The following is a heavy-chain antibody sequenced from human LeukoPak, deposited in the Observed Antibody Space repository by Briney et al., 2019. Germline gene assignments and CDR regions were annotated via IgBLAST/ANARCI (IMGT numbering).Heavy chain of an antibody. J-gene: IGHJ5*02. V-gene: IGHV4-59*08. CDR1: GDSVSSYY. CDR3: ARLQVYCGGDCYPRWFDP. Sequence: PSETLSLTCTVSGDSVSSYYWGWIRQPPGKGMEWIAYNNYSGITNYTPPLKRRVTISLDTPKNQISLKLSSVTAADTAVYYCARLQVYCGGDCYPRWFDPWGQGTLVTVSS. D-gene: IGHD2-21*02. CDR2: NNYSGIT.